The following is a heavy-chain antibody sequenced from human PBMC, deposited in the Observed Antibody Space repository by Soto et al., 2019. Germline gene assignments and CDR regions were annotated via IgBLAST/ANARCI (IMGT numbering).Heavy chain of an antibody. Sequence: EVQLLESGGNLVQPGGSLRLSCAASGFTFSNFAMSWVRQAPGRGLEWVSGISASGRDIHYADSVKDRFTVSRDNSKNTLYLQMNSLRAEDTAIYDCAKGKTSGWYYFDYWGQGALITVSS. V-gene: IGHV3-23*01. D-gene: IGHD6-19*01. CDR2: ISASGRDI. CDR3: AKGKTSGWYYFDY. J-gene: IGHJ4*02. CDR1: GFTFSNFA.